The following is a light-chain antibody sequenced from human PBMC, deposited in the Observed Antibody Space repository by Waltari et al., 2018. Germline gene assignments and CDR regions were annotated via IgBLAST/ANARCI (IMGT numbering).Light chain of an antibody. Sequence: DIVMTQSPDSLAVSLGERATINCKSSQSVLYSSNNKNYLAWYQQKPGQPPKLLIYWASTRESGVPDRCSGGGSGTDFTLTINSLQAEDVAVYYCQQYYSTPLTFGGGTKVEIK. V-gene: IGKV4-1*01. CDR1: QSVLYSSNNKNY. CDR3: QQYYSTPLT. J-gene: IGKJ4*01. CDR2: WAS.